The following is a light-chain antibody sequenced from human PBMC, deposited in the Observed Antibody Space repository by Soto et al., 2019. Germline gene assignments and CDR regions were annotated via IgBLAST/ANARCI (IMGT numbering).Light chain of an antibody. CDR1: QRISSW. CDR2: KAS. Sequence: DIQMTQSPSTLSASVGDRVTITCRASQRISSWLAWYQQKPGKAPKLLIYKASTLKSGVPSRFSGSGSGTEFTLTISSLQPDDFATHYCQHYNSYSEAFGQGTKVDIK. J-gene: IGKJ1*01. CDR3: QHYNSYSEA. V-gene: IGKV1-5*03.